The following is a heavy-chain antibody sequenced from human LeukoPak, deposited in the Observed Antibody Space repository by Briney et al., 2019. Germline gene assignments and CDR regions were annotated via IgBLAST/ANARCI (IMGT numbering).Heavy chain of an antibody. CDR1: GFTFSTNW. V-gene: IGHV3-74*01. CDR3: ASGGRVGDIFDI. D-gene: IGHD2-15*01. J-gene: IGHJ3*02. Sequence: PGGSPRLSCAASGFTFSTNWMYWVRQAPGKGLVWVSRINSDGRSIGYADSVKGRFTISRDNAYNTLYLQMNSLRAEDTALYYCASGGRVGDIFDIWGQGTMVRVSS. CDR2: INSDGRSI.